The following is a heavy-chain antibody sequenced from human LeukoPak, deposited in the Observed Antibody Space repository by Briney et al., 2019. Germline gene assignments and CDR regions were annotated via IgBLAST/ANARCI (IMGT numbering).Heavy chain of an antibody. J-gene: IGHJ2*01. D-gene: IGHD6-25*01. CDR2: IYYSGNT. Sequence: PSETLSLTCTVSGGSISSYYWSWIRQPPGKGLEWIGYIYYSGNTNYNPSLKSRLTISINTSKNQFSLKLSSVTAADTDVYYRARVYYSSCYDYWYFNLWGRGTPVTVSS. CDR1: GGSISSYY. V-gene: IGHV4-59*01. CDR3: ARVYYSSCYDYWYFNL.